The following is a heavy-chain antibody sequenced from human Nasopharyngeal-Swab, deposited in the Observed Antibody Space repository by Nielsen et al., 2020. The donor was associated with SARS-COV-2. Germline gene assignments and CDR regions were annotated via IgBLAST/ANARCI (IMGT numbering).Heavy chain of an antibody. CDR2: ISSSSSYT. D-gene: IGHD2-15*01. V-gene: IGHV3-11*05. J-gene: IGHJ3*02. CDR1: GFTFSDYY. CDR3: ARGGRSVVVNAFDI. Sequence: GGPLRLSCAASGFTFSDYYMIWIRQAPGKGLEWVSYISSSSSYTNYADSVKGRFTISRDNAKNSLYLQMNSLRAEDTAVYYCARGGRSVVVNAFDIWGQGTMVTVSS.